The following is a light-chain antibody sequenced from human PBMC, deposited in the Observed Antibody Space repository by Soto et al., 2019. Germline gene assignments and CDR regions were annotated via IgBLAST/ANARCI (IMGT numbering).Light chain of an antibody. V-gene: IGLV4-69*01. CDR1: SGHSSYA. CDR2: LNSDGSH. J-gene: IGLJ2*01. Sequence: QPVLTQSPSASASLGASVKLTCTLSSGHSSYAIAWHQQQPEKDPRYLMKLNSDGSHSKGDGIPDRFSGSSSGAERYLTITSLQSVDEADYYCQTWGTGFHVVFGGGTKLTVL. CDR3: QTWGTGFHVV.